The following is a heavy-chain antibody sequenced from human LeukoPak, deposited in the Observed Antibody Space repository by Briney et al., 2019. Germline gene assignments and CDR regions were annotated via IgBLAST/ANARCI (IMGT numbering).Heavy chain of an antibody. D-gene: IGHD3-10*01. CDR3: AKNGLGFGESFDY. CDR1: GFTFSSYD. V-gene: IGHV3-23*01. J-gene: IGHJ4*02. Sequence: GGSLRLSCAASGFTFSSYDMTWVRQAPGKGLEWVSAISGSGGSTYYADSVKGRFTISRDNSKNTLYLQMNSLRAEDTAVYYCAKNGLGFGESFDYWGQGTLVTVSS. CDR2: ISGSGGST.